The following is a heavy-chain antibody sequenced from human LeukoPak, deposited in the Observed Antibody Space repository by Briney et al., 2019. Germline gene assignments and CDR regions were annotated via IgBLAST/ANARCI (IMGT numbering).Heavy chain of an antibody. D-gene: IGHD3-3*01. J-gene: IGHJ4*02. CDR3: ARARSITIFGVVIPPFDY. Sequence: SETLSLTCTVSGGSISSGSYYWSWIRQPAGKGLGWIGRIYTSGSTNYNPSLKSRVTISVDTSKNQFSLKLSSVTAADTAVYYCARARSITIFGVVIPPFDYWGQGTLVTVSS. V-gene: IGHV4-61*02. CDR1: GGSISSGSYY. CDR2: IYTSGST.